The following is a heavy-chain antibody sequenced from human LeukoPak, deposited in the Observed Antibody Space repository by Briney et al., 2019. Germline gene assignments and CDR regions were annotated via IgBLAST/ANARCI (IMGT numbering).Heavy chain of an antibody. CDR2: ISSSGSTI. D-gene: IGHD3-22*01. J-gene: IGHJ4*02. Sequence: GGSLRLSCAASGFTFSSYEMNWVRQAPGKGLEWVSYISSSGSTIYYADSVKGRFTISRDSAKNSLYLQMNSLRAEDTAVYYCARASPPYYYDSSGYYLDYWGQGTLVTVSS. CDR1: GFTFSSYE. CDR3: ARASPPYYYDSSGYYLDY. V-gene: IGHV3-48*03.